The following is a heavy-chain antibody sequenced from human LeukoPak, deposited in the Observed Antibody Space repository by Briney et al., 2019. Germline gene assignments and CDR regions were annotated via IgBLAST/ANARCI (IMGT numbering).Heavy chain of an antibody. D-gene: IGHD2-15*01. CDR3: XXXXXXXXXXDLEIGVSFDY. V-gene: IGHV4-34*01. Sequence: SETLSLTCTVSGGSISSYYWSWIRQPPGKGLEWIGEINHSGSTNYNPSLKSRVTISVDTSKNQFSLKLSSVTAADTAVYYCXXXXXXXXXXDLEIGVSFDYWGQGTLVTVSS. J-gene: IGHJ4*02. CDR2: INHSGST. CDR1: GGSISSYY.